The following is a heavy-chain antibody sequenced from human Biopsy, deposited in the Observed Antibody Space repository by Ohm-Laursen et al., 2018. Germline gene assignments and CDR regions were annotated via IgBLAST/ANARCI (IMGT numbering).Heavy chain of an antibody. V-gene: IGHV3-30*03. CDR3: ARDGKRWDYSTYFSWHFDL. CDR2: ISYDGSGE. Sequence: LRLSCAASGFSFSDNYMHWVRQAPGKGLEWVAVISYDGSGEYYADSLQGRFIISRDNPKNTVDLQMNSLRAEDTAVYFCARDGKRWDYSTYFSWHFDLWGRGTLVTVSS. CDR1: GFSFSDNY. J-gene: IGHJ2*01. D-gene: IGHD4-11*01.